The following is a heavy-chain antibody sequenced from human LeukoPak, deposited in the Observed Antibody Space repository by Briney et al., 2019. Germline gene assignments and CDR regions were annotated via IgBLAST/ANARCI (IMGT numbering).Heavy chain of an antibody. CDR1: GFTFSSYS. D-gene: IGHD6-13*01. Sequence: GGSLRFSCAASGFTFSSYSMNWVRQAPGKGLEWVSSISSSSYIYYADSVKGRFTISRDNAKNSLYLQMNSLRAEDTAVYYCARYEQTAAGTWEALNFDYWGQGTLVTVSS. V-gene: IGHV3-21*01. CDR2: ISSSSYI. J-gene: IGHJ4*02. CDR3: ARYEQTAAGTWEALNFDY.